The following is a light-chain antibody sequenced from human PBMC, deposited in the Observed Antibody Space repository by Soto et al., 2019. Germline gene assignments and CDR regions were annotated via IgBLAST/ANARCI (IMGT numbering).Light chain of an antibody. CDR1: QSVSSSY. CDR3: QQYGNSRRFT. V-gene: IGKV3-20*01. Sequence: EIVLTQSPGTLSLSPGERATLSCRASQSVSSSYLAWYQQKPGQAPRLLIYGASSRATGVPDRFSGSGSGTDFTLTISRLEPEDFAVYYCQQYGNSRRFTFGPGTKVDIK. CDR2: GAS. J-gene: IGKJ3*01.